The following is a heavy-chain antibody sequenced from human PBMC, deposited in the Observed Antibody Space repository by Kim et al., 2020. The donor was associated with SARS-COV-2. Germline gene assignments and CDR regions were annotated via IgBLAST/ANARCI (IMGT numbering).Heavy chain of an antibody. CDR3: ARDRPCSSTSCYPL. CDR1: GFTVSSNY. V-gene: IGHV3-53*04. Sequence: GGSLRLSCAASGFTVSSNYMSWVRQAPGKGLEWVAVIYSGGSTYYADSVKGRFTISRHNSKNTLYLQMNSLRAEDTAVYYCARDRPCSSTSCYPLWGQGTLVTVSS. CDR2: IYSGGST. D-gene: IGHD2-2*01. J-gene: IGHJ4*02.